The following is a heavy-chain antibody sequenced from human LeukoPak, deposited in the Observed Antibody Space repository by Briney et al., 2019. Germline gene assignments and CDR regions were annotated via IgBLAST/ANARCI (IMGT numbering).Heavy chain of an antibody. CDR3: AKGGRVLFPPNRYGMDV. CDR2: ISYDGSNK. V-gene: IGHV3-30*18. Sequence: GGSLRLSCAASGFTFSSYGMHWVRQAPGKGLEWVAVISYDGSNKYYADSVKGRFTISRDNSKNTLYLRMNSLRAEDTAVYYCAKGGRVLFPPNRYGMDVWGQGTTVTVSS. CDR1: GFTFSSYG. J-gene: IGHJ6*02. D-gene: IGHD1-14*01.